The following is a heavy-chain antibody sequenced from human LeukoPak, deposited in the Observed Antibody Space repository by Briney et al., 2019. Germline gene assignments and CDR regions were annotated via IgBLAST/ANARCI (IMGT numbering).Heavy chain of an antibody. D-gene: IGHD4-11*01. CDR1: GYTFTSYD. Sequence: ASVKVSCKASGYTFTSYDIIWVRQATGQGLEWMGWMNPNSGNTGYVQKFQDRVTITRNTSISTAYMELRSLRSDDTAVYYCARTDEVRYYYGMDVWGQGTTVTVSS. CDR2: MNPNSGNT. CDR3: ARTDEVRYYYGMDV. J-gene: IGHJ6*02. V-gene: IGHV1-8*03.